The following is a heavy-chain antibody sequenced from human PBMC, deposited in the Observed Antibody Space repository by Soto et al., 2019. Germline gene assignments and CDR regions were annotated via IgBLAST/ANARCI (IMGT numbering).Heavy chain of an antibody. CDR3: APGRVMTSFDS. CDR1: GFSLSTSGVG. Sequence: QITLKESGPTLVKPTQTLTLTCTFSGFSLSTSGVGVGWIRQPPGKALECLALIFWDDDKRYSPSLESRLTITKDTSKNPVVLTMTNMDPVDTATYYCAPGRVMTSFDSWGQGTLVTVSS. J-gene: IGHJ4*02. CDR2: IFWDDDK. D-gene: IGHD2-21*02. V-gene: IGHV2-5*02.